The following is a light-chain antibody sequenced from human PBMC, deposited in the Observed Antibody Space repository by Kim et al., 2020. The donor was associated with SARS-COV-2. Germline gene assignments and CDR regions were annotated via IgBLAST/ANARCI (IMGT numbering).Light chain of an antibody. CDR2: DTS. CDR3: QQRSKWELS. CDR1: QSVTTH. J-gene: IGKJ4*01. Sequence: LSPGDRATLSCRASQSVTTHLAWYQQKPGQAPRLLIQDTSHRAAGIPDRFSCRGSGTDFILTISSLEPEDFAVYYCQQRSKWELSFGGGTKVDIK. V-gene: IGKV3-11*01.